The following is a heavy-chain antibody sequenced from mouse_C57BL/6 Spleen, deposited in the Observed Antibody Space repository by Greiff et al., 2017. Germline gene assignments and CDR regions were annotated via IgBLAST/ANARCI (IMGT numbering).Heavy chain of an antibody. CDR2: IYPGDGDT. D-gene: IGHD2-4*01. CDR3: ARYDYDYEGFAY. V-gene: IGHV1-80*01. Sequence: LVESGAELVKPGASVKISCKASGYAFSSYWMNWVKQRPGKGLEWIGQIYPGDGDTNYNGKFKGKATLTADKSSSPAYMQLSSLTSEDSAVYFCARYDYDYEGFAYWGQGTLVTVSA. J-gene: IGHJ3*01. CDR1: GYAFSSYW.